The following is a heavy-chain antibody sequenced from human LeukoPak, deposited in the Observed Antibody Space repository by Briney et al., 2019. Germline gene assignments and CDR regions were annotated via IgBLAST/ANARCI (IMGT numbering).Heavy chain of an antibody. CDR3: ARVRSGWAFDY. J-gene: IGHJ4*02. D-gene: IGHD3-22*01. CDR1: GGSISSGDYY. V-gene: IGHV4-30-4*01. Sequence: SQTLSLTCTVSGGSISSGDYYWSWIRQPPGKGLEWIGYIYYSGSTHYNPSLKSRVTISVDTSKNQFSLKLSSVTAADTAVYYCARVRSGWAFDYWGQGTLVTVSS. CDR2: IYYSGST.